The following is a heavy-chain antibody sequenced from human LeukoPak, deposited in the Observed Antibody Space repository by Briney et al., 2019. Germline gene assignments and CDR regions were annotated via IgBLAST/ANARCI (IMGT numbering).Heavy chain of an antibody. Sequence: GGTLRLSCAASGFTFSSYSMNWVRQAPGKGLEWGSSISSSSSYIYYADSVKGRFTISRDNAKNSLYLQMNSLRAEDTAVYYCARGRYSGYDGWGQGTLVTVSS. CDR2: ISSSSSYI. J-gene: IGHJ4*02. CDR1: GFTFSSYS. D-gene: IGHD5-12*01. CDR3: ARGRYSGYDG. V-gene: IGHV3-21*01.